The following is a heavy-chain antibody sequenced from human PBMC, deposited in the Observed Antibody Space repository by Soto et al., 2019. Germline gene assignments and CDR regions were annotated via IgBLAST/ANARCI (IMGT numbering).Heavy chain of an antibody. Sequence: GGSRRLSCAASGFTFSNYAIIWVRQAPGKGLEWVSTISVSGGSTYYADSVKGRFTISRDNSKNTLYLQMNSLRAEDTAVYYCAKDSGGRTSWYGVGFDPWGQGTLVTVSS. D-gene: IGHD6-13*01. CDR2: ISVSGGST. CDR3: AKDSGGRTSWYGVGFDP. J-gene: IGHJ5*02. V-gene: IGHV3-23*01. CDR1: GFTFSNYA.